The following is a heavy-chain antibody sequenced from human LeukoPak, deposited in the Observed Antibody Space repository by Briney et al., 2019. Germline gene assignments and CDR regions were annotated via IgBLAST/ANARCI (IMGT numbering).Heavy chain of an antibody. CDR1: GFTFSSYA. V-gene: IGHV3-30-3*01. Sequence: GGSLRLSCAASGFTFSSYAMHWVRQAPGKGLEWVAVISYDGSNKYYADSVKGRFTTSRDNSKNTLYLQMNSLRAEDTAVYYCARYYGDQRVDAFDIWGQGTMVTVSS. J-gene: IGHJ3*02. CDR3: ARYYGDQRVDAFDI. D-gene: IGHD4-17*01. CDR2: ISYDGSNK.